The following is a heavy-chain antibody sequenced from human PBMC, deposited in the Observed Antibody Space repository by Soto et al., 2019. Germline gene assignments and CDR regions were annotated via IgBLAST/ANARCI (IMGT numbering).Heavy chain of an antibody. D-gene: IGHD6-6*01. Sequence: PSQTLSLTCAISGESVSSNSAAWNWIRQSPSRGLEWLGRTYYRSKWYNDYAVSVKSRITINPDTSKNQFSLQLNSVTPEDTAVYYCARERTSIAALPAVYYYYGMDVWGQGTTVTVSS. CDR1: GESVSSNSAA. J-gene: IGHJ6*02. V-gene: IGHV6-1*01. CDR2: TYYRSKWYN. CDR3: ARERTSIAALPAVYYYYGMDV.